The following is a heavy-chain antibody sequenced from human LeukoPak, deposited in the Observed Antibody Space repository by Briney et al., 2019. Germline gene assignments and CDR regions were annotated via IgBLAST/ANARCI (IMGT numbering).Heavy chain of an antibody. V-gene: IGHV1-46*01. Sequence: ASVKVSCKASGYTFTSYYMHWVRQAPGQGLEWMGIINPSGGSTSCAQKFQGRVTMTRDTSTSTVYMELSSLRSEDTAVYYCARDLREYSSSWYPNWFDPWGQGTLVTVSS. J-gene: IGHJ5*02. CDR3: ARDLREYSSSWYPNWFDP. D-gene: IGHD6-13*01. CDR1: GYTFTSYY. CDR2: INPSGGST.